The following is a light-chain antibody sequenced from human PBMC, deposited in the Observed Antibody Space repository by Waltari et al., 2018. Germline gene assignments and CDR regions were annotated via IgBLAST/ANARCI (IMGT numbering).Light chain of an antibody. V-gene: IGLV2-11*01. CDR3: CSYADSYTYV. J-gene: IGLJ1*01. Sequence: QSALAQPRSVSGSPGQSVTISCTGSSSNVGGYNYVSWYQQYPGQAPKLMLYDVNKRPPGVPHRFSGSKSGDTASRTISGLQAEDEADYYCCSYADSYTYVFGTGTKVTV. CDR2: DVN. CDR1: SSNVGGYNY.